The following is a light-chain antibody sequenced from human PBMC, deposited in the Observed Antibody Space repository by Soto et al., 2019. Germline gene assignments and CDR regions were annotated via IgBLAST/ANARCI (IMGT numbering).Light chain of an antibody. V-gene: IGKV1-6*01. CDR2: SAS. CDR3: LQESNYPLT. CDR1: QGVRDD. J-gene: IGKJ4*01. Sequence: IQMTQSPSSLSASVGDRVTITCRASQGVRDDVGWYQQKPGKAPKLLIYSASTLQSGVPSRFSGSGSGTGFTLTISGLPPEDFATYYCLQESNYPLTFGGGTKVEIK.